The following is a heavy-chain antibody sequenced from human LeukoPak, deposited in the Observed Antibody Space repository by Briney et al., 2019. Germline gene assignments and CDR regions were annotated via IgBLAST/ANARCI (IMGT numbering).Heavy chain of an antibody. CDR2: INPGDSDT. Sequence: TGESLKISCKGSGYSFTSYWIGWVRQMPGKGLEWMGIINPGDSDTRYSPSFQGQVTISADKSINTAYLQWSSLKASDTAMYYCARHLSGSNYIRRLDYWGQGTLVTVSS. J-gene: IGHJ4*02. V-gene: IGHV5-51*01. CDR1: GYSFTSYW. CDR3: ARHLSGSNYIRRLDY. D-gene: IGHD4-11*01.